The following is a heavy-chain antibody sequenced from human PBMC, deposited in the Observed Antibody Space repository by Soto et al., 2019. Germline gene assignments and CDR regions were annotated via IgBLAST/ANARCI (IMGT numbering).Heavy chain of an antibody. J-gene: IGHJ6*02. Sequence: QVQLQESGPGLVKPSETLSLTCTVSGGSVSSGSYYWSWIRQPPGKGLEWIGYIYYSGSTNYNPSLKSRVTISVDTSKNQFSLKLSSVTAADTAVYYCAREYYYDSSGYSPPYGMDVWGRGTTVTVSS. V-gene: IGHV4-61*01. D-gene: IGHD3-22*01. CDR3: AREYYYDSSGYSPPYGMDV. CDR2: IYYSGST. CDR1: GGSVSSGSYY.